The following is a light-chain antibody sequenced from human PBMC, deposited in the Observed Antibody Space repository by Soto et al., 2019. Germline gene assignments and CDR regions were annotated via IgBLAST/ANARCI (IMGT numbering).Light chain of an antibody. CDR2: QVT. Sequence: QSVLTQPASVSGSPGQSITISCTGTSSDLAIYNYVSWYQQQPGKAPKLMIYQVTNRPSGVSNRFSGSRSGNTASLTISGLQAEDEADYYCRSYSDSSNYGFGTGTKVTVL. CDR1: SSDLAIYNY. J-gene: IGLJ1*01. CDR3: RSYSDSSNYG. V-gene: IGLV2-14*01.